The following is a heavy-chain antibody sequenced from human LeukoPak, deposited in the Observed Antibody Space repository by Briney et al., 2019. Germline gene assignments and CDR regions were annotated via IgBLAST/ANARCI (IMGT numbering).Heavy chain of an antibody. Sequence: SETLSLTCTVSGGSISSYYWSWIRQPPGKGLEWIGDIYYSGSTNYNPSLKSRVTISVDTSKNQFSLKLSSVTAADTAVYYCARVRGRRCSGGSCYSDWFDPWGQGTLVTVSS. V-gene: IGHV4-59*12. D-gene: IGHD2-15*01. CDR3: ARVRGRRCSGGSCYSDWFDP. J-gene: IGHJ5*02. CDR2: IYYSGST. CDR1: GGSISSYY.